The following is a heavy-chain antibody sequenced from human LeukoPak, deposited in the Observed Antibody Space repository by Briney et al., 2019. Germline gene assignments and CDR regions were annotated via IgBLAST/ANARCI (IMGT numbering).Heavy chain of an antibody. CDR1: GGSISSGGYS. Sequence: SQTLSLTCAVSGGSISSGGYSWSWIRQPPGKGLEWIGYIYHSGSTYYYPSLKSRVTISVDRSKNQFSLKLSSVTAADMAVYYCASGVIGYCSSTSCYTVGMDVWGQGTTVTVSS. D-gene: IGHD2-2*02. V-gene: IGHV4-30-2*01. CDR2: IYHSGST. J-gene: IGHJ6*02. CDR3: ASGVIGYCSSTSCYTVGMDV.